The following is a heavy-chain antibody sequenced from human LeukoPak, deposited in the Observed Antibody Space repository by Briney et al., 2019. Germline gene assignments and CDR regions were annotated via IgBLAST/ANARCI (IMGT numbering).Heavy chain of an antibody. CDR2: INHSEST. CDR1: GGSFSGYY. Sequence: SETLSLTCAVYGGSFSGYYWSWIRQPPGKGLEWIGEINHSESTNYNPSLKSRVTISVDTSKNQFSLKLSSVTAADTAVYYCARSGRDSSGYQIDYWGQGTLVTVSS. CDR3: ARSGRDSSGYQIDY. D-gene: IGHD3-22*01. J-gene: IGHJ4*02. V-gene: IGHV4-34*09.